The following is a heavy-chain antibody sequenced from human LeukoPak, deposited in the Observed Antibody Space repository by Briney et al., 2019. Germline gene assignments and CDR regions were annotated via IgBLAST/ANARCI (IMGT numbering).Heavy chain of an antibody. CDR3: ARDCSGGTCYSGVIDY. CDR2: IFYSGRT. CDR1: GGSISSSTYY. V-gene: IGHV4-39*07. Sequence: SETLSLTCTVSGGSISSSTYYWGWIRQPPGKGLEWIGSIFYSGRTYYNPSLKSRVTMSLDTSTNQFSLRLYSVTAADAAVYYCARDCSGGTCYSGVIDYWGHGTLVTVSS. D-gene: IGHD2-15*01. J-gene: IGHJ4*01.